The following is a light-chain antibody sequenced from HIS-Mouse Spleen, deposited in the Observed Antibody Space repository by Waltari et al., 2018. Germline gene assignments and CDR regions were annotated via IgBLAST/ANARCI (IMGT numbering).Light chain of an antibody. CDR1: SSAVGGYNH. V-gene: IGLV2-11*01. CDR2: DVS. J-gene: IGLJ1*01. CDR3: CSYAGSYTGV. Sequence: QSALTQPRSVSGSPGQSVTISCTGTSSAVGGYNHVSWYQQHPGKAPKLMIYDVSKRPSGVPDRFSGSKSGNTASLTISGLQAEDEADYYCCSYAGSYTGVFGTGTKVTVL.